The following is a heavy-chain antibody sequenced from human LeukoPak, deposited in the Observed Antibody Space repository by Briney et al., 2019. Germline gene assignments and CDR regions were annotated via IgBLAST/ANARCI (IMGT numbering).Heavy chain of an antibody. CDR2: IYYSGST. V-gene: IGHV4-39*07. D-gene: IGHD3-10*01. J-gene: IGHJ5*02. CDR1: GGSISSNIYY. Sequence: PSETLSLTCTVSGGSISSNIYYWGWIRQPPGKGLEWIGSIYYSGSTNYNPSLKSRVTISVDTSKNQFSLKLSSVTAADTAVYYCARVPLPLEGSGSYYNGGFWFDPWGQGTLVTVSS. CDR3: ARVPLPLEGSGSYYNGGFWFDP.